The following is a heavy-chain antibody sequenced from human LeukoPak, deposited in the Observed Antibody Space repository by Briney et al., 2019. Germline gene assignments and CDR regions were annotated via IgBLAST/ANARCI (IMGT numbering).Heavy chain of an antibody. CDR1: GFTFSSYW. J-gene: IGHJ4*02. Sequence: GGSLRLSCAASGFTFSSYWMGWVRQAPGKGLEWVVNIKQDGSEKYYVDSVKGRFTISRDNAKNSLYLQMNSLRAEDTAVYYCARDGNIIRGAPSDYWGQGTLVTVSS. D-gene: IGHD3-10*01. CDR2: IKQDGSEK. CDR3: ARDGNIIRGAPSDY. V-gene: IGHV3-7*01.